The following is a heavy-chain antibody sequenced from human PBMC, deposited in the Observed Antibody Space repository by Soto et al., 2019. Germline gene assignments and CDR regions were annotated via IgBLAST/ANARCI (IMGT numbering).Heavy chain of an antibody. CDR3: ARQGFES. J-gene: IGHJ4*02. V-gene: IGHV3-74*01. CDR1: GFTFSNYW. CDR2: INSDGGST. Sequence: PGGSLRLSCAASGFTFSNYWMHWVRQAPGKGLVWVSRINSDGGSTYYADSVKGRFTISRGNAKNTLYLQMNSLRAEDTALYYCARQGFESWGQGTPVTVSS.